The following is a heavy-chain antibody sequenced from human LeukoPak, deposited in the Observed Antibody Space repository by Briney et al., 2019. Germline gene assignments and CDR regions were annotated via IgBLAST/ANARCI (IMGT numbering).Heavy chain of an antibody. J-gene: IGHJ4*02. CDR1: GYTFTGYY. CDR2: INPNSGGT. D-gene: IGHD5-12*01. CDR3: ARSGYDYLFDGFDY. Sequence: ASVKVSCKASGYTFTGYYMHWVRQAPGQGLEWMGWINPNSGGTNYAQKFQGRVTMTRDTSISTAYMELSSLRSEDTAVYYCARSGYDYLFDGFDYWGQGTLVTVSS. V-gene: IGHV1-2*02.